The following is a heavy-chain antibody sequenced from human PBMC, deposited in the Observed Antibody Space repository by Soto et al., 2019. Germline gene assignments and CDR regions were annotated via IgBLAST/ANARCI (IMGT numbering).Heavy chain of an antibody. V-gene: IGHV3-23*01. D-gene: IGHD4-17*01. J-gene: IGHJ4*01. CDR2: IIGANGDT. CDR1: GFTFRSYT. CDR3: AKDKEADGAWDIDY. Sequence: PGGSLRLSCAASGFTFRSYTMSWVRQAPGKGLEWVSSIIGANGDTFSADSVTGRFTISRDISKSTLYLQMNGLRVEDTAIYYCAKDKEADGAWDIDYWGHGTLVTVSS.